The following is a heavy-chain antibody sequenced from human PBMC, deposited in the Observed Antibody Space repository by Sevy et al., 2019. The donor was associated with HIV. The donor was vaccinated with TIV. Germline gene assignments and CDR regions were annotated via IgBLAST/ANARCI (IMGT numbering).Heavy chain of an antibody. CDR3: AGENAWGRGYS. CDR1: GGSITSLY. V-gene: IGHV4-59*08. D-gene: IGHD1-26*01. Sequence: SETLSLTCTVSGGSITSLYWNWIRQPPGKGLEWIANIYYNGHINYNPYLKSRVTLSLDTFKNQFSLRLSSVTAADTAMYYCAGENAWGRGYSWGQGTLVTVSS. CDR2: IYYNGHI. J-gene: IGHJ4*02.